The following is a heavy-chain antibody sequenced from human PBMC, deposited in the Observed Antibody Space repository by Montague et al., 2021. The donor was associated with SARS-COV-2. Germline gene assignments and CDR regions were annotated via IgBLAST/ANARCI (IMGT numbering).Heavy chain of an antibody. CDR2: IYYSGST. D-gene: IGHD2-15*01. CDR3: ARYCRVASRAPFAVDY. V-gene: IGHV4-31*03. Sequence: TLSLTCTVSGGSISSSSYYWGWIRQHPGKGLEWIGYIYYSGSTYYNPSLKSRVAISVDTSKNQFSLELSSVTAADTAVYCCARYCRVASRAPFAVDYWGQGTLVTVSS. J-gene: IGHJ4*02. CDR1: GGSISSSSYY.